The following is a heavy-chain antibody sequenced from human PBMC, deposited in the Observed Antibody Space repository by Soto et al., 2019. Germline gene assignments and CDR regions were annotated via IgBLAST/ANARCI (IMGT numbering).Heavy chain of an antibody. CDR3: AEGGGQLVEKGIDY. V-gene: IGHV1-69*12. CDR2: IVPIFGTA. J-gene: IGHJ4*02. Sequence: QVQLVQSGAEVKKPGSSVKVSCKASGGTFSSYAISWVRQAPGQGLEWMGGIVPIFGTANYAQKFQGRVTITADESTSTAYRGLSSLRSEDTAAYYCAEGGGQLVEKGIDYWGQGTLVTVSS. CDR1: GGTFSSYA. D-gene: IGHD6-6*01.